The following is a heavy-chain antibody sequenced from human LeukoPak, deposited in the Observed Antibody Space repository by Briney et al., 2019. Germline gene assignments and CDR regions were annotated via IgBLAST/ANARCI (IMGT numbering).Heavy chain of an antibody. D-gene: IGHD3-22*01. J-gene: IGHJ4*02. CDR1: GGSISSSSYY. CDR2: IYYSGST. Sequence: SETLSLTCTVSGGSISSSSYYWGWIRQPPGKGLEWIGSIYYSGSTYYNPSLKSRVTISVDTSKNQFSLKLSSVTAADTAVYYCARLAYYYDSSGPRVHFDYWGQGTLVTVSS. V-gene: IGHV4-39*01. CDR3: ARLAYYYDSSGPRVHFDY.